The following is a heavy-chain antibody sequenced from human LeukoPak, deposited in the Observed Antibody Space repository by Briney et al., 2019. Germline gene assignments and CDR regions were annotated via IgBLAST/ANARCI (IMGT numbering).Heavy chain of an antibody. Sequence: GGSLRLSCAASGFTFSGYGMHWVRQAPGKGLEWVAVISYDGSNKYYADSVKGRFTISRDNSKNTLYLQMNSLRAEDTAVYYCAKVPTTLGWDDAFDIWGQGTMVTVSS. CDR1: GFTFSGYG. V-gene: IGHV3-30*18. D-gene: IGHD1-26*01. J-gene: IGHJ3*02. CDR2: ISYDGSNK. CDR3: AKVPTTLGWDDAFDI.